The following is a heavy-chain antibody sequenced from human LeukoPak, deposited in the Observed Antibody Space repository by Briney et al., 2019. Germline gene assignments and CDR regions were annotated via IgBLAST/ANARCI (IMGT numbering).Heavy chain of an antibody. CDR2: INHSGST. CDR1: GGSFSGYY. CDR3: ADGSGRTFDY. Sequence: SETLSLTCAVYGGSFSGYYWSWIRQPPGKGLEWIGEINHSGSTNYNPSLKSQVTISVDTSKNQFSLKLSSVTAADTAVYYCADGSGRTFDYWGQGTLVTVSS. J-gene: IGHJ4*02. V-gene: IGHV4-34*01. D-gene: IGHD3-10*01.